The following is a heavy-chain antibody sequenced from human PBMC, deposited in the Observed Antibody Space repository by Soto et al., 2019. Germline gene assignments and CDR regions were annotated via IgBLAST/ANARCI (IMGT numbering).Heavy chain of an antibody. CDR3: ARDKRSNYYASSGYYYFSGAFDI. J-gene: IGHJ3*02. Sequence: SQTLSLTRAISGDSVSSNSAAWNWIRQSPSGGLEWLGRTYYRSKWYNDYAVTVKSRITINPDKSKNQFSLQLNSVTPEDTAVYYCARDKRSNYYASSGYYYFSGAFDIWGQGTMVTVSS. D-gene: IGHD3-22*01. CDR2: TYYRSKWYN. V-gene: IGHV6-1*01. CDR1: GDSVSSNSAA.